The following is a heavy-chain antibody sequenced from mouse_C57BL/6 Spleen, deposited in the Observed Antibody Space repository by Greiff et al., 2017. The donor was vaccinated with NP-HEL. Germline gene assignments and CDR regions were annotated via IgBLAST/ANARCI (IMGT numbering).Heavy chain of an antibody. D-gene: IGHD1-1*01. J-gene: IGHJ2*01. V-gene: IGHV14-4*01. Sequence: EVQLQQSGAELVRPGASVKLSCTASGFNIKDDYMHWVKQRPEQGLEWIGWIDPENGDTEYASKFQGKATITADTSSNTAYLQLSSLTSEDTAVYYLTKGVRGVVATDYWGQGTTLTVSS. CDR3: TKGVRGVVATDY. CDR1: GFNIKDDY. CDR2: IDPENGDT.